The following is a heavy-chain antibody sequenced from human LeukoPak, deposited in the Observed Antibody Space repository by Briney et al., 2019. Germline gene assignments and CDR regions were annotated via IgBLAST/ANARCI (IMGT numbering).Heavy chain of an antibody. CDR2: IYYSGST. D-gene: IGHD3-10*01. Sequence: PSETLSLTCTDPGGSISGYYWRWIRQPPGKGLEWIGYIYYSGSTNYNPSLKSRVTISVDTSKNQFSLKLSSVTAADTAVYYCARDFGAGSDYWGQGTLVTVSS. J-gene: IGHJ4*02. CDR1: GGSISGYY. V-gene: IGHV4-59*01. CDR3: ARDFGAGSDY.